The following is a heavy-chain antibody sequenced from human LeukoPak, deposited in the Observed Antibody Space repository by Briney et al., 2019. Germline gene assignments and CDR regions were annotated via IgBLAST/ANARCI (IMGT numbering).Heavy chain of an antibody. J-gene: IGHJ4*02. Sequence: PSETLSLTCTVSGGSISSYYWSWIRQPPGKGLEWIGCIYYSGSTNYNSSLKSRVTISVDTSKNQFSLKLSSVTAADTAVYYCARVIPYHYDGGAFDYWGQGTLVTVSS. D-gene: IGHD3-22*01. CDR1: GGSISSYY. CDR2: IYYSGST. V-gene: IGHV4-59*01. CDR3: ARVIPYHYDGGAFDY.